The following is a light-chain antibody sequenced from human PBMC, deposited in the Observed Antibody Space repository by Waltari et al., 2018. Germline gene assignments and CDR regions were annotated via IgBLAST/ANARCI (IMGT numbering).Light chain of an antibody. CDR3: SAWDSDLTVYV. J-gene: IGLJ1*01. CDR1: RNNVGNQG. CDR2: RNN. V-gene: IGLV10-54*04. Sequence: QAGLTQPPSVSKGLRQTATLSCTGNRNNVGNQGAAWLQQHQGQPPKLLSYRNNNRPSGISDRFSASRSGNTAFLTISGLQPEDEADYYCSAWDSDLTVYVFGTG.